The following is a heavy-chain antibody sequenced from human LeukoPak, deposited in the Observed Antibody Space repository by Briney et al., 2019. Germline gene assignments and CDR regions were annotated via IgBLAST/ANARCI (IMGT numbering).Heavy chain of an antibody. D-gene: IGHD6-19*01. CDR3: ARHRRAAVAGTLSNYYYYYMDV. V-gene: IGHV5-51*01. J-gene: IGHJ6*03. CDR1: GYSFTSYW. CDR2: IYPGDSDT. Sequence: GESLKISCKGSGYSFTSYWIGWVRQMPGKGLEWMGIIYPGDSDTRYSPSFQGQVTISADKSLSTAYLQWSSLKASDTAMYYCARHRRAAVAGTLSNYYYYYMDVWGKGTTVTISS.